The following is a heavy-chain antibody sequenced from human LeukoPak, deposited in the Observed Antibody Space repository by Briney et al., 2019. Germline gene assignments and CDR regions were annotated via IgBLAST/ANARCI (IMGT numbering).Heavy chain of an antibody. J-gene: IGHJ1*01. D-gene: IGHD2-21*02. V-gene: IGHV1-46*01. Sequence: ASVKVSCKASAHTLINYYIHWVRQAPGQGLEWMGIINPTGDITNYAQKFQGRVTLTRDTSTSTVYMELSSLTSDDTAVYYCARPPDCGGDCYKYLQQWGQGTLVIVSS. CDR3: ARPPDCGGDCYKYLQQ. CDR1: AHTLINYY. CDR2: INPTGDIT.